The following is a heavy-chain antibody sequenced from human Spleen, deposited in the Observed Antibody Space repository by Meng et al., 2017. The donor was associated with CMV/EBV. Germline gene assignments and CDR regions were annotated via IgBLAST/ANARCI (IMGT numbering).Heavy chain of an antibody. CDR3: ARVAGSGRPLPWFDP. CDR2: IYTSGST. J-gene: IGHJ5*02. CDR1: GGSISSYY. Sequence: QVPLSEPAPVLVNPSETMSLTCTGSGGSISSYYWSWIRQPAGKGLEWIGRIYTSGSTNYNPSLKSRVTMSVDTSKNQFSLKLSSVTAADTAVYYCARVAGSGRPLPWFDPWGQGTLVTVSS. V-gene: IGHV4-4*07. D-gene: IGHD3-10*01.